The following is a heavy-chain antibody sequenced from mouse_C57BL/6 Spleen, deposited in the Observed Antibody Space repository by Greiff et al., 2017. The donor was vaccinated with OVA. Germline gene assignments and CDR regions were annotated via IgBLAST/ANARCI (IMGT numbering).Heavy chain of an antibody. J-gene: IGHJ4*01. CDR2: IHPNSGST. CDR1: GYTFTSYW. V-gene: IGHV1-64*01. CDR3: AREDGKRAMDY. Sequence: VQLQQSGAELVKPGASVKLSCKASGYTFTSYWMHWVKQRPGQGLEWIGMIHPNSGSTNYNEKFKSKATLTVDKSSSTAYMQLSSLTSEDSAVYYCAREDGKRAMDYWGQGTSVTVSS. D-gene: IGHD2-1*01.